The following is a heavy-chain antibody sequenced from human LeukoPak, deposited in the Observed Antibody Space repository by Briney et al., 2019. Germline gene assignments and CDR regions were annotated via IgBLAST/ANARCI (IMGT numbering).Heavy chain of an antibody. CDR2: IYNSGST. CDR3: ACLTTADAFDI. D-gene: IGHD3-22*01. J-gene: IGHJ3*02. V-gene: IGHV4-59*01. CDR1: GGSISSYY. Sequence: SETLSLTCTVSGGSISSYYWSWIRQPPGKGLGWIGYIYNSGSTNYNPSLKSRVTISVDTSKNQFSLKLSSVTAADTAVYYCACLTTADAFDIWGQGTMVTVSS.